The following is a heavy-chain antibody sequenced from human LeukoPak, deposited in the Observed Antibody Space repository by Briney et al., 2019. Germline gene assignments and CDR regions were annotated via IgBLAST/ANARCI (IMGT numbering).Heavy chain of an antibody. V-gene: IGHV1-2*02. CDR3: ARDNSYSSSHPYSDY. CDR1: GYTFTGYY. CDR2: INPNSGGT. D-gene: IGHD6-6*01. Sequence: ASVKVSCKASGYTFTGYYMHWVRQAPGQGLEWVGWINPNSGGTNYAQKFQGRVTMPRDTSISTAYMELSRLRSDDTAVYYCARDNSYSSSHPYSDYWGQGTLVTVSS. J-gene: IGHJ4*02.